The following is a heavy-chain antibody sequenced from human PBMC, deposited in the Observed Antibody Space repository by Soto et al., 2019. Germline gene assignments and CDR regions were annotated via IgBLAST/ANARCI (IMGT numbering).Heavy chain of an antibody. CDR1: GYTFTSYA. CDR2: INAGNGNT. V-gene: IGHV1-3*01. CDR3: ARDPIYDSSGYSDGNDAFDI. D-gene: IGHD3-22*01. Sequence: ASVKVSCKASGYTFTSYAMHWVRQAPGQRLEWMGWINAGNGNTKYSQKFQGRVTITRDTSASTAYMELSSLRSEDTAVYYCARDPIYDSSGYSDGNDAFDIWGQGTMVTVS. J-gene: IGHJ3*02.